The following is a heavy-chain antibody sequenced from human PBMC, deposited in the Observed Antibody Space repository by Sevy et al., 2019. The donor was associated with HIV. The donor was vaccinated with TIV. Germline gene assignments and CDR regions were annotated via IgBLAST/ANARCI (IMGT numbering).Heavy chain of an antibody. CDR3: ARLPQWLGPSFDT. Sequence: SETLSLTCSVSGASMRSSHYWGWIRQPPGKGLEWIGSVYNGGETFYTPSLKTRVTISIDTSKSHFSLKLTSVAATDTAVYYGARLPQWLGPSFDTWGQGNLVTVSS. CDR1: GASMRSSHY. D-gene: IGHD6-19*01. CDR2: VYNGGET. V-gene: IGHV4-39*02. J-gene: IGHJ4*02.